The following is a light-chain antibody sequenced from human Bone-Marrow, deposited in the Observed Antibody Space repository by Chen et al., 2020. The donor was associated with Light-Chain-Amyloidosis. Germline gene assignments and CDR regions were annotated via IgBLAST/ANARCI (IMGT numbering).Light chain of an antibody. J-gene: IGLJ2*01. CDR2: EVS. V-gene: IGLV2-23*02. CDR1: SHDVGTYDL. CDR3: CSYRGRDTFL. Sequence: QSALTQPASVSGSPGQSITISCTGASHDVGTYDLVSWYQQHPGGAPKLIIYEVSKRPSGVSNRFSGSKSGNTASLTISGLQAEDEADYHCCSYRGRDTFLFGGGTRLTVL.